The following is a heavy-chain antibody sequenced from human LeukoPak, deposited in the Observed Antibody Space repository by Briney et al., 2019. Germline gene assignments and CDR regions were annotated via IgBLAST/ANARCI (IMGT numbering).Heavy chain of an antibody. CDR3: ARVHRRITIFGVVISPFDY. Sequence: SETLSLTCTVSGGSISSYYWSWIRQPAGKGLEWIGSIYYSGSTYYNPSLKSRVTISVDTSKNQFSLKLSSVTAADTAVYYCARVHRRITIFGVVISPFDYWGQGTLVTVSS. D-gene: IGHD3-3*01. J-gene: IGHJ4*02. CDR2: IYYSGST. V-gene: IGHV4-4*07. CDR1: GGSISSYY.